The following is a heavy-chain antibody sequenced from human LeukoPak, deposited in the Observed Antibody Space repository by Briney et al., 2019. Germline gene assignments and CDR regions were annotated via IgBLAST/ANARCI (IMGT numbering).Heavy chain of an antibody. J-gene: IGHJ1*01. D-gene: IGHD3-10*01. CDR2: INPSNGGK. CDR3: ARGSTAEYFVH. CDR1: GYTFSDNY. V-gene: IGHV1-2*02. Sequence: ASVKVSCKASGYTFSDNYVHWVRQAPAQGLEWMGWINPSNGGKNYAQSFQGRVTMTWDTSSNTAYVELSRLRSDDTATYYCARGSTAEYFVHWGQGSLVTVPS.